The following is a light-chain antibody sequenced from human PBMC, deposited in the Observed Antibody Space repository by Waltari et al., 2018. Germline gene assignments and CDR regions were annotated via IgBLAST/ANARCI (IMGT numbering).Light chain of an antibody. V-gene: IGKV3-15*01. CDR1: QSVGSN. Sequence: EVVMTQSPATLSVSPGERVTLSCRASQSVGSNLAWYEQKPGQAPRLLIYAASTRATGIPARFSGSGSGTEFTLTISSLQSEDFAVYYSQQYNNWPPITFGQGTRLEYK. J-gene: IGKJ5*01. CDR3: QQYNNWPPIT. CDR2: AAS.